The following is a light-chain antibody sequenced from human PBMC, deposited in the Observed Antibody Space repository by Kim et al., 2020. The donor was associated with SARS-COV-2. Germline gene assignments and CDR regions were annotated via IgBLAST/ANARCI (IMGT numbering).Light chain of an antibody. CDR1: KLGEKY. V-gene: IGLV3-1*01. CDR3: QAWDSSTVV. CDR2: QDT. J-gene: IGLJ2*01. Sequence: PGKAASITCSGDKLGEKYACWYQQKPGQSPVLVIYQDTKRPSGIPERFSGSNSGNTATLTISGTQAMDEADYYCQAWDSSTVVFGGGTKLTVL.